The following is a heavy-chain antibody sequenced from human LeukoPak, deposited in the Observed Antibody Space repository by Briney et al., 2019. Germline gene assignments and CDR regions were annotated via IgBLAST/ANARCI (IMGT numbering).Heavy chain of an antibody. D-gene: IGHD3-22*01. Sequence: ASVKVSCKASGYTFTGYYMHWVRQAPGQGFEWMGWINPNSGGTNYAQKFQGRVTMTRDTSIGTAYMELSRLRSDDTAVYYCACDYYDNSGYWPLEFWGQGTLVTVSS. CDR3: ACDYYDNSGYWPLEF. CDR1: GYTFTGYY. J-gene: IGHJ4*02. V-gene: IGHV1-2*02. CDR2: INPNSGGT.